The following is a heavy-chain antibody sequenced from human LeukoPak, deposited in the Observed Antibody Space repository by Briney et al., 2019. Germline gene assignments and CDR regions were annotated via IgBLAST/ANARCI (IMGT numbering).Heavy chain of an antibody. CDR1: GFTLNNYY. D-gene: IGHD1-26*01. V-gene: IGHV3-53*01. CDR2: LYSGGMT. Sequence: GGSLRLSCAASGFTLNNYYMTWVRQAPGKGLECVSILYSGGMTYYADSVKGRFTISTDTSKNTVNLQMNSLRAEDKAIYYCARMFGGNYYGYYFDYWGQGSMLTVSS. CDR3: ARMFGGNYYGYYFDY. J-gene: IGHJ4*02.